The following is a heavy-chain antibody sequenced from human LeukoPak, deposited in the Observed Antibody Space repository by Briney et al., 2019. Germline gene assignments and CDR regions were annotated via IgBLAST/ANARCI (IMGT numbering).Heavy chain of an antibody. Sequence: PSETLSLICEVSGGSITSSPYWWSWIRQPPEKGLEWVGTTYYSGNTFYHPSLASRVTISADTSKNQVSLRLTSVTAADTAVYYCARRAYGTGFDFWGQGTVVTVSS. J-gene: IGHJ4*02. CDR3: ARRAYGTGFDF. CDR1: GGSITSSPYW. V-gene: IGHV4-39*01. D-gene: IGHD1-1*01. CDR2: TYYSGNT.